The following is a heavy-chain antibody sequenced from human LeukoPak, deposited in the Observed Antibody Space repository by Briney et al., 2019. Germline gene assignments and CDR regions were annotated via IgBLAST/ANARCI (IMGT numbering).Heavy chain of an antibody. V-gene: IGHV4-34*01. CDR2: INHSGST. J-gene: IGHJ4*02. Sequence: SETLSLTCAVYGGSFSGYYWSWIRQPPGKGLEWIGEINHSGSTNYNPSLKSRVTISVDTSKNQFSLKLSSVTAADTAVYYCARLKPYSSGWYFGQDYWGQGTLVTVSS. CDR3: ARLKPYSSGWYFGQDY. D-gene: IGHD6-19*01. CDR1: GGSFSGYY.